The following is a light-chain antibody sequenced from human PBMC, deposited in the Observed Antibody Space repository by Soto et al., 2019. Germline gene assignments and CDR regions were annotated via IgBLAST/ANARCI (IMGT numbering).Light chain of an antibody. V-gene: IGLV8-61*01. Sequence: QAVVTQEPSFSVSPGGTVTLTCGLSSGSVSTNYYPSWYQQTPGQAPRTLMYNTNSRSSGVPDRFSGSILGNKAALTITGARADDESDYYCMLFMGGGIPWVFGGGTKLTVL. CDR2: NTN. J-gene: IGLJ3*02. CDR1: SGSVSTNYY. CDR3: MLFMGGGIPWV.